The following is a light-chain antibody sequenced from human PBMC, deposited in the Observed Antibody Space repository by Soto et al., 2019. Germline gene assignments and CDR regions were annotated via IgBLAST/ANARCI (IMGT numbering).Light chain of an antibody. CDR1: QSISSW. Sequence: DIQMTQSPSTLSASVGDRVTITCRASQSISSWLAWYQQKPGKAPKLLIFKASSLQSDVPSRFSGSGFGTEFTLTISSLHPDDFATYSCQQYDRYPYTFGQGTKLEIK. CDR3: QQYDRYPYT. CDR2: KAS. J-gene: IGKJ2*01. V-gene: IGKV1-5*03.